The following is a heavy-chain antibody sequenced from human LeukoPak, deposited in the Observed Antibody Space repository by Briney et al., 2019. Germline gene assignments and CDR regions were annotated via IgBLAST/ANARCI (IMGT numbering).Heavy chain of an antibody. V-gene: IGHV3-30*18. Sequence: PGRSLRLSCAASGFTFSSYGMHWVRQAPGKGLEWVAVISYDGSNKYYADPVKGRFTISRDNSKNTLYLQMNSLRAEDTAVYYCAKDYLIAVAGTFEYWGQGTLVTVSS. CDR3: AKDYLIAVAGTFEY. CDR2: ISYDGSNK. J-gene: IGHJ4*02. D-gene: IGHD6-19*01. CDR1: GFTFSSYG.